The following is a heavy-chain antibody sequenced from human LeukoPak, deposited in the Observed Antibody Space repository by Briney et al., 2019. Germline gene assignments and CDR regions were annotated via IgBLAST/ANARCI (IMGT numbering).Heavy chain of an antibody. J-gene: IGHJ4*02. CDR1: GFTFSSYA. V-gene: IGHV3-23*01. CDR3: AKARGVQLDSYGKFDY. CDR2: ISGTGGST. D-gene: IGHD5-18*01. Sequence: GGSLRLSCAASGFTFSSYAMSWVRQAPGKGLERVSAISGTGGSTYYADSVKGRFTISRYNSKNTLHLQMNSLRAEDTAVYYCAKARGVQLDSYGKFDYWGQGTLVTVSS.